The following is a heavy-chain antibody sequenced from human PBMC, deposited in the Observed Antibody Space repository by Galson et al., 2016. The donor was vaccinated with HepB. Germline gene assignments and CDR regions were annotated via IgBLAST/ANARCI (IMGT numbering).Heavy chain of an antibody. Sequence: SVKVSCKASGYTFTDYYMHWVRQAPGQGLEWMGWINPNSGSTNYAQKFQGRVTMTRATSISTAYMELSRLSSVTAADTAVYYCARHGRTAAVEFDYWGQGTLVTVSS. V-gene: IGHV1-2*02. D-gene: IGHD6-13*01. CDR1: GYTFTDYY. CDR2: INPNSGST. J-gene: IGHJ4*02. CDR3: ARHGRTAAVEFDY.